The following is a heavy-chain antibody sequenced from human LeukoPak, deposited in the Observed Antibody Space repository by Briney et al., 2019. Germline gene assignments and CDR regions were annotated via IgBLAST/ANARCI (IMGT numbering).Heavy chain of an antibody. CDR1: GGTFSSYT. CDR3: AVTEGLVLVLTFDY. D-gene: IGHD6-6*01. J-gene: IGHJ4*02. V-gene: IGHV1-69*02. CDR2: IIPILGIA. Sequence: SVKVSCKASGGTFSSYTISWVRQAPGQGLERMGRIIPILGIANYAQKFQGRVTITADKSTSTAYMELSSLRSEDTAVYYCAVTEGLVLVLTFDYWGQGTLVTVSS.